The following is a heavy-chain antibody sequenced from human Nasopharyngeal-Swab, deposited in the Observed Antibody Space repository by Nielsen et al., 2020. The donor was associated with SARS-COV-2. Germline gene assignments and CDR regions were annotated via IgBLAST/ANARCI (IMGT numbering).Heavy chain of an antibody. Sequence: LSLTCAASGFDFSTFWMAWVRQAPGKGLEWVASIKQDGHEKFYVDSVKGRFTISRDDAKNSLSLQMNSLRVEDTAVYYCARALWSGYIWGQGTLVTVSS. D-gene: IGHD3-3*01. CDR3: ARALWSGYI. V-gene: IGHV3-7*01. CDR2: IKQDGHEK. CDR1: GFDFSTFW. J-gene: IGHJ4*02.